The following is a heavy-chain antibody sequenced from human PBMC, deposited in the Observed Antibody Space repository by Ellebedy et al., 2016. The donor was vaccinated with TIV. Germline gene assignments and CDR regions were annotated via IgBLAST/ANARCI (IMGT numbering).Heavy chain of an antibody. CDR3: VRDLVAAGTC. CDR2: ITTDGSST. Sequence: GESLKISCTASGFTFNSYWMHWVRQAPGKGLVWVSRITTDGSSTNYAASVKGRFTISRDNAKNTLYLQMNSLRAEDTAVDYCVRDLVAAGTCWGQGTLVTVSS. V-gene: IGHV3-74*01. CDR1: GFTFNSYW. D-gene: IGHD6-13*01. J-gene: IGHJ4*02.